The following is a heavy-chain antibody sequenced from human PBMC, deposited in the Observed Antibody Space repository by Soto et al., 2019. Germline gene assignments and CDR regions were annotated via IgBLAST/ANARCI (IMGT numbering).Heavy chain of an antibody. Sequence: VQLVQSGAEVKKPGSSVKLSCKASGGTFNRYTISWVRQAPGQGLEWMGGIIPIFGTANYAQKFQGRVAISADEATSAADMERRSLRSEDTAVYYCAGWGVRDGNNSKYNYSGMDVWGQGTTVTVSS. J-gene: IGHJ6*02. CDR1: GGTFNRYT. V-gene: IGHV1-69*01. CDR3: AGWGVRDGNNSKYNYSGMDV. D-gene: IGHD3-10*01. CDR2: IIPIFGTA.